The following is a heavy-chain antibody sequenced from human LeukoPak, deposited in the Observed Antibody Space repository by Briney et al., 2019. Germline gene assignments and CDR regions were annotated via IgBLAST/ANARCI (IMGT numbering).Heavy chain of an antibody. V-gene: IGHV4-38-2*02. Sequence: SETLSLTRTVSGYSISSGYYWGWIRQPPGKGLEWIGSIYHSGSTYYNPSLKSRVTISVDTSKNQFSLKLSSVTAADTAVYYCASTLRGYSYGPIDYWGQGTLVTVSS. CDR2: IYHSGST. J-gene: IGHJ4*02. D-gene: IGHD5-18*01. CDR1: GYSISSGYY. CDR3: ASTLRGYSYGPIDY.